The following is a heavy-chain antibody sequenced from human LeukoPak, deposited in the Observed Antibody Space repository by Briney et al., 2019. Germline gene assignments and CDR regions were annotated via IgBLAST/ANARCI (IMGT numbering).Heavy chain of an antibody. CDR2: INPNSGGT. CDR3: ARIAAAGPIFDI. J-gene: IGHJ3*02. CDR1: GYTFTGYY. Sequence: ASVKVSCKASGYTFTGYYMHWVRQAPGQGLEWMGWINPNSGGTNYAQKFQGRVTMTRDTSISTAYMELRSLRSDDTAVYYCARIAAAGPIFDIWGQGTMVTVSS. V-gene: IGHV1-2*02. D-gene: IGHD6-13*01.